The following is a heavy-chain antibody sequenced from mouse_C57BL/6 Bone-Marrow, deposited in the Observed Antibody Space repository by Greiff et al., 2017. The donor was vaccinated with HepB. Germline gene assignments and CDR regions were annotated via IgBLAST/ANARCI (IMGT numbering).Heavy chain of an antibody. CDR2: SRNKANDYTT. CDR3: ARDGSKDYAMDY. CDR1: GFTFSDFY. Sequence: EVKVVESGGGLVQSGRSLRLSCATSGFTFSDFYMEWVRQAPGKGLEWIAASRNKANDYTTEYSASVKGRFIVSRDTSQSILYLQMNALRAEDTAIYYCARDGSKDYAMDYWGQGTSVTVSS. J-gene: IGHJ4*01. V-gene: IGHV7-1*01.